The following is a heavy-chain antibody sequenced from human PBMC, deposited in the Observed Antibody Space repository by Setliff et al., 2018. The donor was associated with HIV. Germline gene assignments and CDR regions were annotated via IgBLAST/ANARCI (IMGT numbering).Heavy chain of an antibody. V-gene: IGHV1-18*01. CDR2: ISAHNGRI. J-gene: IGHJ4*02. D-gene: IGHD5-12*01. CDR1: GYTFSDYG. CDR3: ARDVGRDGYCFDH. Sequence: ASVKVSCKASGYTFSDYGISWVRQAPGQGLEWMGWISAHNGRINYAQKFQGRVTMTTDRSTSTAYMELRSLRYDDTDVYYCARDVGRDGYCFDHWGQGTLVTVSS.